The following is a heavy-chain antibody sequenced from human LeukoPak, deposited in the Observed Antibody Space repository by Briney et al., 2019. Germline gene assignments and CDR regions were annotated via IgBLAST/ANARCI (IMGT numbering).Heavy chain of an antibody. CDR1: GYTFTGYY. V-gene: IGHV1-2*02. CDR3: ARLGDDYVWGSGGH. Sequence: GASVKVSCKASGYTFTGYYMHWVRQAPGQGLELMGWINPNSGGTNYAQKFQGRVTMTRDTSISTAYMELSRLRSDDTAVYYCARLGDDYVWGSGGHWGQGTLVTVSS. CDR2: INPNSGGT. D-gene: IGHD3-16*01. J-gene: IGHJ4*02.